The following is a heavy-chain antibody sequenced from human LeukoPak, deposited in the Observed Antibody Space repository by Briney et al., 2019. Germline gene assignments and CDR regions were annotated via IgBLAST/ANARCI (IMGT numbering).Heavy chain of an antibody. CDR1: GYSVSSNRVP. V-gene: IGHV6-1*01. J-gene: IGHJ5*02. CDR2: TYYRCTRYN. Sequence: SQTLSLTCAISGYSVSSNRVPWNWKRQSPSRVLDWLGRTYYRCTRYNDYAVSLCGLITVNADTSKNQFSLHLNSVTPEDTAVYYCARRLTQYDCFDPWGQGILVTVSS. D-gene: IGHD2-2*01. CDR3: ARRLTQYDCFDP.